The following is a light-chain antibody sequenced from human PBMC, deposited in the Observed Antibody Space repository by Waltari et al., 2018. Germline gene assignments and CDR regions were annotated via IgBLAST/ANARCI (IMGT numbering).Light chain of an antibody. CDR2: DFS. CDR1: SSDIGGDKY. CDR3: SSYSHTATHVL. J-gene: IGLJ2*01. Sequence: QSALSQPASVSGSPGQTITISCTGTSSDIGGDKYVSWYQHHPDRAPKPLYYDFSEPPSSVSQLFSGSKAGNTASLTTSGLQSEDEADYYCSSYSHTATHVLFGGGT. V-gene: IGLV2-14*03.